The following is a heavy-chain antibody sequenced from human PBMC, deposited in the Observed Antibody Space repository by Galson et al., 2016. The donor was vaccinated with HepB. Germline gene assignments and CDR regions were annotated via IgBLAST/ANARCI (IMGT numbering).Heavy chain of an antibody. J-gene: IGHJ4*01. Sequence: SVKVSCKASGGTFRIFAFSWVRQAPGQGLEWIGGIIPMFGAPNYAQKFQGRVTITADESARIVYLEVSSLRAEDTAIYYCARDRTSRAAVDYWGHGTLVTVSS. CDR2: IIPMFGAP. CDR3: ARDRTSRAAVDY. D-gene: IGHD6-25*01. CDR1: GGTFRIFA. V-gene: IGHV1-69*13.